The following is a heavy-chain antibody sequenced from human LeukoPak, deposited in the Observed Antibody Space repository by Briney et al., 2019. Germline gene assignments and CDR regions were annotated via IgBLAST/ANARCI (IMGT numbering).Heavy chain of an antibody. J-gene: IGHJ4*02. V-gene: IGHV1-46*01. CDR3: ARDCSSTACQGPVLDF. Sequence: ASVKVSCKASGYTFTSYFMHWVRQAPGQGLEWMGVINPTGGSTSYAQKFQGRVTMTRDTSTSTVYLELRSLTSQDTAVYYCARDCSSTACQGPVLDFWGQGTLVTVSS. CDR2: INPTGGST. CDR1: GYTFTSYF. D-gene: IGHD6-13*01.